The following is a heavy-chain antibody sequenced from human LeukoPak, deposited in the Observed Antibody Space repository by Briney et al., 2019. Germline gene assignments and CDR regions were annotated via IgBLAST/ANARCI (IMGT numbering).Heavy chain of an antibody. D-gene: IGHD2-15*01. CDR1: GFSSTSCS. CDR3: AREYCTGGSCYPTDGFDI. V-gene: IGHV3-74*01. J-gene: IGHJ3*02. Sequence: PRGSLRHSSAETGFSSTSCSMNSGRPSPEARRVCVSPIYSDGSSTSFAVSVKGRFTISRDNAKNTLYLQMNSLRAEDTALYYCAREYCTGGSCYPTDGFDIWGQGTMVTVSS. CDR2: IYSDGSST.